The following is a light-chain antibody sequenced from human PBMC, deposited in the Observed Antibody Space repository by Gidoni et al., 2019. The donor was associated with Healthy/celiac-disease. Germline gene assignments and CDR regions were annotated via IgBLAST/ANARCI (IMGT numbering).Light chain of an antibody. Sequence: DIVMTQSPLSLPVTPGEPASISCRSSQSLLHSNGYNYLDWYLPKPGQSPQLLIYLGSNRASGVPDRFSGSGSGTDFTLKISRVEAEDVGVYYCMQALQTPFTFGPGTKVEIK. J-gene: IGKJ3*01. CDR1: QSLLHSNGYNY. CDR3: MQALQTPFT. V-gene: IGKV2-28*01. CDR2: LGS.